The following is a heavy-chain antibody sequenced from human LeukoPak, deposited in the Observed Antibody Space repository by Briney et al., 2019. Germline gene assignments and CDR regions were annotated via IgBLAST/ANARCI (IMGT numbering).Heavy chain of an antibody. D-gene: IGHD1-26*01. Sequence: ASVKVSCKASGYTFTSYAMNWVRQAPGQGLEWMGWINTNTGNPTYAQGFTGRFVFSLDTSVSTAYLQIGSLKAKDTAVYYCAREDSGSYYLVDYWGQGTLVTVSS. CDR2: INTNTGNP. CDR3: AREDSGSYYLVDY. J-gene: IGHJ4*02. V-gene: IGHV7-4-1*01. CDR1: GYTFTSYA.